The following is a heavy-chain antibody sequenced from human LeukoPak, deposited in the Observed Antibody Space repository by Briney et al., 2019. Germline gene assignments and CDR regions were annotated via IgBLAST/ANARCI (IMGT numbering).Heavy chain of an antibody. Sequence: PGGSLRLSCAASGFTFSHYGMHWVRQAPGKGLEWVAVIWNDGTNRYYGDSVKGRFTIPRDDSKNTVYLQMNGLRAGDTAVYYCAKDAQRGFDYSNSLEYWGQGTLVTVSS. D-gene: IGHD4-11*01. CDR2: IWNDGTNR. CDR1: GFTFSHYG. J-gene: IGHJ4*02. CDR3: AKDAQRGFDYSNSLEY. V-gene: IGHV3-33*06.